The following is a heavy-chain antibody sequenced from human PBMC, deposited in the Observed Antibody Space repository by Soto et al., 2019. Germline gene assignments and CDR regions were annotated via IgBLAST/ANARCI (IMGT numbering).Heavy chain of an antibody. V-gene: IGHV4-34*01. Sequence: QVQLQQWGAGLLKPSETLSLTCAVYGGSFSGYYWSWIRQPPGKGLEWIGEINHSGSTNYNPSLKSRVNISVDTSKNQFSLKLSSVTAADTAVYYCARPTRGGTYSSSSGWFDPWGQGTLVTVSS. CDR2: INHSGST. CDR1: GGSFSGYY. CDR3: ARPTRGGTYSSSSGWFDP. J-gene: IGHJ5*02. D-gene: IGHD6-6*01.